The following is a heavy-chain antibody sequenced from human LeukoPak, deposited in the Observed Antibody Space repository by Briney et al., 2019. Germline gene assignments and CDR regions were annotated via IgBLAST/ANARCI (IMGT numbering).Heavy chain of an antibody. CDR1: GGSISSSSYY. D-gene: IGHD6-13*01. CDR2: IYYSGST. V-gene: IGHV4-39*07. J-gene: IGHJ5*02. CDR3: ARGAYSSSWSWFDP. Sequence: SETLSLTCTVSGGSISSSSYYWGWIRQPPGKGLEWIGSIYYSGSTYYNPSLKSRVTISVDTSKNQFSLKLSSVTAADTAVYYCARGAYSSSWSWFDPWGQGTLVTVSS.